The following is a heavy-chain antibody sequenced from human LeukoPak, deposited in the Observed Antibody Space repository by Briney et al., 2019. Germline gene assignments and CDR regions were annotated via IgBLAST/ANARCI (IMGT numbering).Heavy chain of an antibody. CDR1: GGSISSYY. V-gene: IGHV4-59*01. Sequence: PSETLSLTCTVSGGSISSYYWSWIRQPPGKGLEWIGYIYYSGSTNYNPSLKSRVTISVDTSKNQFSLKLSSVTAADTAVYYCARGGVRDFDYWGQGTLVTVSS. D-gene: IGHD1-26*01. J-gene: IGHJ4*02. CDR2: IYYSGST. CDR3: ARGGVRDFDY.